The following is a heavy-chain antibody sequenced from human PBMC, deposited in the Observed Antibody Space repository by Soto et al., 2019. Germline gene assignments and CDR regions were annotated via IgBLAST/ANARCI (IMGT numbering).Heavy chain of an antibody. V-gene: IGHV4-34*01. J-gene: IGHJ4*02. CDR3: ARARTGIAAAGSHCIDY. Sequence: ASETLSLTCAVYGGSFSGYYWSWIRQPPGKGLEWIGEINHSGSTNYNPSLKSRVTISVDTSKNQFSLKLSSVTAADTAVYYCARARTGIAAAGSHCIDYWGQGTLVTVSS. D-gene: IGHD6-13*01. CDR1: GGSFSGYY. CDR2: INHSGST.